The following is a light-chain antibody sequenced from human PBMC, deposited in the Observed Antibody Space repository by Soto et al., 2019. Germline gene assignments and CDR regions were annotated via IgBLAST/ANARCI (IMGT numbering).Light chain of an antibody. Sequence: EIVLTQSPGTLSLSPGERATLSCRASQSVSSSYLAWYQQKPGQAPRLLIYGASSRATGIPDRFSGSGAGTDFTLTISRLEPEYIAVYYCQQYGSSPRVFTFGPGTKVDIK. CDR1: QSVSSSY. J-gene: IGKJ3*01. CDR2: GAS. CDR3: QQYGSSPRVFT. V-gene: IGKV3-20*01.